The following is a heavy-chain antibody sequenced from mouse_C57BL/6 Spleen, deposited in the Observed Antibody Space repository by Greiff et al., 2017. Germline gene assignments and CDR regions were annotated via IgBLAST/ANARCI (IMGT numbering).Heavy chain of an antibody. Sequence: QVQLKQSGPELVKPGASVKISCKASGYAFSSSWMNWVKQRPGKGLEWIGRIYPGDGDTNYNGKFNGKDTLTADKSSSTAYMQLSSLTSEDSAVYFCARGANWAWFAYWGQGTLVTVSA. V-gene: IGHV1-82*01. CDR1: GYAFSSSW. J-gene: IGHJ3*01. CDR2: IYPGDGDT. CDR3: ARGANWAWFAY. D-gene: IGHD4-1*01.